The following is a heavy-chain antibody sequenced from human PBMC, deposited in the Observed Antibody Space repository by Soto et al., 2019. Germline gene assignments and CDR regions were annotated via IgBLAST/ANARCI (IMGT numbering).Heavy chain of an antibody. CDR1: GFTFSSFG. D-gene: IGHD5-18*01. J-gene: IGHJ6*02. CDR2: IWYDGSKK. CDR3: ARLHYNYGMDV. Sequence: QVQLVESGGGVVQPGRSLRLSCAASGFTFSSFGMHWVRQAPGKGLEWVAVIWYDGSKKYYLDSVKGRFTISRDNSKNALYLHMDSLRVEDTAVYYCARLHYNYGMDVWGQGTTVTVSS. V-gene: IGHV3-33*01.